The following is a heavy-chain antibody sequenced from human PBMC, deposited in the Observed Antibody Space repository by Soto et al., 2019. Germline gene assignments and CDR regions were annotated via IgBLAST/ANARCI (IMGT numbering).Heavy chain of an antibody. CDR1: GGSFSGYY. D-gene: IGHD4-17*01. CDR2: INNSGST. Sequence: SETLSLTCAVYGGSFSGYYWSWIRQPPGKGLEWIGEINNSGSTNYNPSLKSRVTISVDTSKNQFSLKLSSVTAADTAVYYCARGRGDYRKYYFDYWGQGTLVTVSS. J-gene: IGHJ4*02. CDR3: ARGRGDYRKYYFDY. V-gene: IGHV4-34*01.